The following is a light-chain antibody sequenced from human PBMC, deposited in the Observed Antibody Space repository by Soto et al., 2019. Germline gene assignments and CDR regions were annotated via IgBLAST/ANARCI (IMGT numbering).Light chain of an antibody. CDR2: DVS. V-gene: IGLV2-14*01. J-gene: IGLJ1*01. Sequence: QSALTQPASVSGSPGQSITISCTGTSSDVGGYNYVSWYQQHPGKAPKLMIYDVSNRPSGVSNRFSGSKSGNIASLTISGLQAEDEADYYCSSYTSSSTPYVFGTGTKITVL. CDR3: SSYTSSSTPYV. CDR1: SSDVGGYNY.